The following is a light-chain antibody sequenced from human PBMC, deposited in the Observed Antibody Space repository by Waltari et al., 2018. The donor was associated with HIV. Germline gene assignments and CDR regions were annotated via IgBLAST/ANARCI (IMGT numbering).Light chain of an antibody. CDR3: QQYDNLPPS. CDR2: GAS. Sequence: DIQMTQSPSSLSASVGDRVTITCQASQDIRNYLNWYQQKPGKAPKLLIYGASIFETGVPSRFSGSGSGTDFTFTISNLQPEDIATYHCQQYDNLPPSFGGGTRVEIK. V-gene: IGKV1-33*01. J-gene: IGKJ4*01. CDR1: QDIRNY.